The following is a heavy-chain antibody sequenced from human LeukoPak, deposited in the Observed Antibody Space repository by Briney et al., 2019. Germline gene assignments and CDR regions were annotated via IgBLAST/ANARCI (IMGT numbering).Heavy chain of an antibody. V-gene: IGHV4-59*01. CDR3: ARSGGGWYGNFDY. D-gene: IGHD6-19*01. J-gene: IGHJ4*02. CDR2: IYYSGST. Sequence: PSETLSLTCTVSGGSISSYYWSWIRQPPAKGLEWIGYIYYSGSTNYNHSLKSRVTISVDTSKNQFSLKLSSVTAADTAVYYCARSGGGWYGNFDYWGQGTLVTVSS. CDR1: GGSISSYY.